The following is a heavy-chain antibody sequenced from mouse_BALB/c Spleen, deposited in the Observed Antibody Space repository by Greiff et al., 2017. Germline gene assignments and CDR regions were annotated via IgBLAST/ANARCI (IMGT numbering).Heavy chain of an antibody. CDR1: GYSFTSYW. CDR2: IYPGNSDT. CDR3: TRGYGGFAY. Sequence: EVQLQQSGTVLARPGASVTMSCKASGYSFTSYWMYWVKQRPGQGLEWFGAIYPGNSDTSYNQKFKGKAKLTAVTSASTAYMELSSLTNEDSAVYYCTRGYGGFAYWGQGTLVTVSA. V-gene: IGHV1-5*01. D-gene: IGHD2-14*01. J-gene: IGHJ3*01.